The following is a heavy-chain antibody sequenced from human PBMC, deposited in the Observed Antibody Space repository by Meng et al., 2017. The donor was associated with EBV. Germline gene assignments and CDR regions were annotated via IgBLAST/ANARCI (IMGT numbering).Heavy chain of an antibody. Sequence: HNPLKESGLTPGKPTQTLTLTCTFSGFSLSTSGVGVGWIRQPPGKALEWLALIYWDDDKRYSPSLKSRLTITKDTSKNQVVLTMTNMDPVDTATYYCAHSRVGATEFDYWGQGTLVTVSS. CDR3: AHSRVGATEFDY. J-gene: IGHJ4*02. D-gene: IGHD1-26*01. CDR2: IYWDDDK. V-gene: IGHV2-5*02. CDR1: GFSLSTSGVG.